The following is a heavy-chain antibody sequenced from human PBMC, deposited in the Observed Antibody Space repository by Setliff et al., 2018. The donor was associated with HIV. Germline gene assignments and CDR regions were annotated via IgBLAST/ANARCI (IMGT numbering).Heavy chain of an antibody. CDR1: GGSISSGNYY. V-gene: IGHV4-39*07. CDR3: ARGGGYDRSGYYPFDY. Sequence: SETLSLTCTVSGGSISSGNYYWSWIRQHPGRGLEWIGEINHSGSTNYNPSLKSRVTMSVDTSKNQFSLKLSSVTAADTAVYYCARGGGYDRSGYYPFDYWGQGTLVTVSS. J-gene: IGHJ4*02. D-gene: IGHD3-22*01. CDR2: INHSGST.